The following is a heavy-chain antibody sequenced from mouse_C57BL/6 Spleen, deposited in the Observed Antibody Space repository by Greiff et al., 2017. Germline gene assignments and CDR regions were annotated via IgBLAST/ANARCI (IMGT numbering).Heavy chain of an antibody. Sequence: EVQLQQSGPGLVKPSQSLSLTCSVTGYSITSGYYWNWIRQFPGNKLEWMGYISYDGSNNYNPSLKNRISITRDTSKNQFFLKLNSVTTEDTATYYCATETGRYFDDRGQGATLTVSS. CDR2: ISYDGSN. J-gene: IGHJ2*01. V-gene: IGHV3-6*01. CDR3: ATETGRYFDD. CDR1: GYSITSGYY.